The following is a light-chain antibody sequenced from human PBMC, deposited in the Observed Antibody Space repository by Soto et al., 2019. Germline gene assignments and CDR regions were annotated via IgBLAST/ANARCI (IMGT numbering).Light chain of an antibody. Sequence: DIQMTQSPSSLSASVGDRVTITCRASQGISNYLAWYQPIPGIVPMLLISAASTLQSGVPSRSSGSGPETDFTLTISILQPEDDATYYCQKYTNVPAFGGGTKVEIK. CDR3: QKYTNVPA. CDR1: QGISNY. CDR2: AAS. V-gene: IGKV1-27*01. J-gene: IGKJ4*01.